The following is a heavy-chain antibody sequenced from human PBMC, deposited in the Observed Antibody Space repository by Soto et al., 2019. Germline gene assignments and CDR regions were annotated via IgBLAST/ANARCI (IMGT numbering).Heavy chain of an antibody. CDR1: GFTFSSYW. J-gene: IGHJ4*02. D-gene: IGHD6-19*01. Sequence: GGSLRLSCAASGFTFSSYWMSWVRQAPGKGLEWVANIKQDGSEKYYVDSVKGRFTISRDNAKNSLYLQMNSLRAEDTAVYYCARLPYSSGWYFDYWGQGTLVTVSS. V-gene: IGHV3-7*01. CDR3: ARLPYSSGWYFDY. CDR2: IKQDGSEK.